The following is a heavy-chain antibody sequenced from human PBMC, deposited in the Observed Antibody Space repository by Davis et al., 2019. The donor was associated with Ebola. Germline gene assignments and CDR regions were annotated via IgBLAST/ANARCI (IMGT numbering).Heavy chain of an antibody. D-gene: IGHD2-2*01. J-gene: IGHJ4*02. V-gene: IGHV3-30*03. CDR3: ARDTTWIDS. CDR1: GFTFSSYG. CDR2: ISYDGSNK. Sequence: GESLKISCAASGFTFSSYGMHWVRQAPGKGLEWVAVISYDGSNKYYADSVKGRFTISRDNSKNTLYLQMNSLRAGDTAVYYCARDTTWIDSWGQGTLVVVSS.